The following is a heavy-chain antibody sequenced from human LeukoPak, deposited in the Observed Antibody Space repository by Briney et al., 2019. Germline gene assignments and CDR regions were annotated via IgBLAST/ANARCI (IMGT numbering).Heavy chain of an antibody. CDR1: GGSISSYY. Sequence: SETLSLTCTVSGGSISSYYWSWIRQPLGKGLEWIGYIYYSGSTNYNPPLKSRVTISVDTSKNQFSLKLSSVTAADTAVYYCARNDYGDGLGYWGQGTLVTVSS. V-gene: IGHV4-59*08. CDR2: IYYSGST. J-gene: IGHJ4*02. CDR3: ARNDYGDGLGY. D-gene: IGHD4-17*01.